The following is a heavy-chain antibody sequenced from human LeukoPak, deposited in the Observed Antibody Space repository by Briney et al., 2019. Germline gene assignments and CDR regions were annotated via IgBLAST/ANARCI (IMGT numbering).Heavy chain of an antibody. Sequence: PGGSLRLSCAASGFTFSSYEMNWVRQAPGKGLEWIGEINHSGSTNYNPSLKSRVTISVDTSKNQFSLKLSSVTATDTAVYYCSHVEWESVDYWGQGTLVTVSS. V-gene: IGHV4-34*08. D-gene: IGHD1-26*01. J-gene: IGHJ4*02. CDR2: INHSGST. CDR3: SHVEWESVDY. CDR1: GFTFSSYE.